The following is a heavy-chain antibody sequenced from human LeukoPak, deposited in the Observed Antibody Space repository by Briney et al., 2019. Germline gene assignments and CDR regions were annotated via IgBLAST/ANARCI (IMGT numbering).Heavy chain of an antibody. J-gene: IGHJ4*02. D-gene: IGHD3-9*01. CDR2: ISYDGSNK. CDR1: GFTFSSYG. Sequence: GRSLRLSCAASGFTFSSYGMHWVRQAPGKGLEWVAVISYDGSNKYYADSVKGRFTISRDNSKNTLYLQMNSLRAEDTAAYYCGGGGPGKDFNILAGYLYYWGQGTPVTVSS. CDR3: GGGGPGKDFNILAGYLYY. V-gene: IGHV3-30*03.